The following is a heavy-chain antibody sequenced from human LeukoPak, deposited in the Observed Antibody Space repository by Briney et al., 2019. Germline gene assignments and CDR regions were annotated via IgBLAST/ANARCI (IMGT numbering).Heavy chain of an antibody. CDR2: IWYDGSNK. CDR3: EAGYSSSWSRAFDI. J-gene: IGHJ3*02. V-gene: IGHV3-30*02. CDR1: GFTFSSYG. Sequence: PGGSLRLSCAASGFTFSSYGMHWVRQAPGKGLEWVAVIWYDGSNKYYADSVKGRFTISRDNSKNTLYLQMNSLRAEDTAVYYCEAGYSSSWSRAFDIWGQGTMVTVSS. D-gene: IGHD6-13*01.